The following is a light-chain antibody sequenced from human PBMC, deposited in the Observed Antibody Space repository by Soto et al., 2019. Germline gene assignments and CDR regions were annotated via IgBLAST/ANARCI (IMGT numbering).Light chain of an antibody. CDR1: SSNLGAGYD. Sequence: QSVLTQPPSVSGALGQRVTISCAGSSSNLGAGYDVHWYQQFPGTAPQLLIYGNNNRPSGVPDRFSGSKSGTSASLAITGPKPEKGADYYPRSYDSSQVIFGGGTKLTV. CDR3: RSYDSSQVI. J-gene: IGLJ2*01. CDR2: GNN. V-gene: IGLV1-40*01.